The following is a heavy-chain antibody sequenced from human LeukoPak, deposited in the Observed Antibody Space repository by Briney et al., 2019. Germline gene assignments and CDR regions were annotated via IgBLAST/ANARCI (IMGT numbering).Heavy chain of an antibody. V-gene: IGHV3-23*01. CDR1: GFTFSSYA. Sequence: PGGSLRLSCAASGFTFSSYAMSWVRQAPGKGLEWVSAISGSGGGTYYAVSVKGRFTISRDNSKNTLYLQMNSLRAEDTAVYYCAKDTGTAEWITMIVVVTPYFDYWGQGTLVTVSS. CDR2: ISGSGGGT. J-gene: IGHJ4*02. CDR3: AKDTGTAEWITMIVVVTPYFDY. D-gene: IGHD3-22*01.